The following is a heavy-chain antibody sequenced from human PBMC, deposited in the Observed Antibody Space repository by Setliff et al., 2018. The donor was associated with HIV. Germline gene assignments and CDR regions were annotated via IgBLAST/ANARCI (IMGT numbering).Heavy chain of an antibody. CDR3: ARVVRQVPAAYYYYYYMDV. CDR2: IFYTGST. V-gene: IGHV4-61*10. D-gene: IGHD2-2*01. CDR1: GGSISSGSYY. J-gene: IGHJ6*03. Sequence: PSETLSLTCTVSGGSISSGSYYWTWIRQPAGKGLAWSGDIFYTGSTNYNPSLKSRDTISIDMSKNQFSLKLRSVTAADTAVYYCARVVRQVPAAYYYYYYMDVWGKGTTVTVSS.